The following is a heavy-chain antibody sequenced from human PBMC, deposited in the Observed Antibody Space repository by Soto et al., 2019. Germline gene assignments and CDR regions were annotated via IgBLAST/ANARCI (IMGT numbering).Heavy chain of an antibody. V-gene: IGHV4-39*02. CDR2: ISYSGNT. CDR3: VRASITSHYGAGYVDY. J-gene: IGHJ4*02. D-gene: IGHD2-2*01. CDR1: GGSISSTNYY. Sequence: QLQLQESGPGLVKPSETLSLTCTVSGGSISSTNYYWGWIRQPPGKGLEWIGSISYSGNTYYNPCVGSRVTRSVDTSKNPFSLTLRDVTAADTAVEYCVRASITSHYGAGYVDYWGQGTLVNAS.